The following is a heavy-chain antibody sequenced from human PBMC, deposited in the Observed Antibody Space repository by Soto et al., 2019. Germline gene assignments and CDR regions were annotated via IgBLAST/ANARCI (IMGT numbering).Heavy chain of an antibody. CDR1: GGTFSNYA. CDR3: SRVVILVPTASTHFCYHMDV. V-gene: IGHV1-69*01. D-gene: IGHD2-2*01. CDR2: IIPIVGTG. Sequence: QVQLVQSGAEVRKPGSSVTVSCKASGGTFSNYAISWVRQAPGQGLEWMGGIIPIVGTGSYAQKFQGRVTITAEEPTTTAYMEQSSLRFEDKAVYYCSRVVILVPTASTHFCYHMDVWGPGTTAPVSS. J-gene: IGHJ6*02.